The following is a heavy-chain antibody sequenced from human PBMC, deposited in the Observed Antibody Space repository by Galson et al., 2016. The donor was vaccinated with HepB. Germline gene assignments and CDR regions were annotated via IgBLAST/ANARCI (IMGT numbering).Heavy chain of an antibody. J-gene: IGHJ6*02. CDR3: ARRKGEVAPTRWVLGDNYSGLDV. CDR1: GDRFSRYA. V-gene: IGHV1-3*01. D-gene: IGHD5-24*01. Sequence: SVKVSCKASGDRFSRYAVHWLQQAPGQGFEWMGWINAGNGNVKYSQEFQDRVTITRDISARTVYMEVSSLRSEDTAIYYCARRKGEVAPTRWVLGDNYSGLDVWGQGTSVTVSS. CDR2: INAGNGNV.